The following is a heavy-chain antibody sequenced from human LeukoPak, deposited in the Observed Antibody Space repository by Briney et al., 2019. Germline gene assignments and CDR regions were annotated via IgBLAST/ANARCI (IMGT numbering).Heavy chain of an antibody. V-gene: IGHV3-23*01. CDR2: ISGSGGST. CDR3: AKMGRGAATPYYYFEY. Sequence: GGSLRLSCAASGFTFGSYAMSWVRQAPGKGLEWVSVISGSGGSTYYADSVKGRFTISRDNSKNTLYLEMNSLRAEDTAVYYCAKMGRGAATPYYYFEYWGQGTLVTVSS. CDR1: GFTFGSYA. J-gene: IGHJ4*02. D-gene: IGHD1-26*01.